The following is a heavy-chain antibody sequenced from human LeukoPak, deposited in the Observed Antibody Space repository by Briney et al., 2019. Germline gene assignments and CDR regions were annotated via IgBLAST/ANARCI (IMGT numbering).Heavy chain of an antibody. Sequence: GGSLRLSCATSGFTFTAYWMNWVRQAPGKGLEWVANIKQDGSEKYYVDSVKGRFTISRDNARNSLYLQMNSLRADDTAVYYCARGGGYAWDYWGQGTLVTVSS. CDR2: IKQDGSEK. V-gene: IGHV3-7*01. J-gene: IGHJ4*02. CDR1: GFTFTAYW. CDR3: ARGGGYAWDY. D-gene: IGHD5-12*01.